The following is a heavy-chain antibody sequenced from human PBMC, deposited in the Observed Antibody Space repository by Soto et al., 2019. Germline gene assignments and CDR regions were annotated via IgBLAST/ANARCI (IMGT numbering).Heavy chain of an antibody. J-gene: IGHJ3*02. Sequence: SVKVSCKASGGTLSNYTISWVRQALGQGLEWMGRIIPILGIGNYPQKFQGRVTITADRSTSTAYMELSWLRSEDTAVYYCAREVAVAGHDAFDIWGKGTMGTVSS. CDR3: AREVAVAGHDAFDI. CDR1: GGTLSNYT. CDR2: IIPILGIG. V-gene: IGHV1-69*04. D-gene: IGHD6-13*01.